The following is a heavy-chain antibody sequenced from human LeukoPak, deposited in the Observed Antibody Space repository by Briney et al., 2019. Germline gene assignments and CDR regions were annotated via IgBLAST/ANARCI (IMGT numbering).Heavy chain of an antibody. CDR3: ARGSGPDFFDI. CDR2: IYDSGTT. V-gene: IGHV4-61*01. Sequence: SETLSLTCTVSGGSVNSGYYWSWIRQSPGKGLEWIGYIYDSGTTNYNPSLKSRVTISVDTSKNQFSLKLSSVTAADTAVYYCARGSGPDFFDIWGQGTMVTVSS. J-gene: IGHJ3*02. CDR1: GGSVNSGYY. D-gene: IGHD3/OR15-3a*01.